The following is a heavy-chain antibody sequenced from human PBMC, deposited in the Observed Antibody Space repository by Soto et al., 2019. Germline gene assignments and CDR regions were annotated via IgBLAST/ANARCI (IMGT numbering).Heavy chain of an antibody. V-gene: IGHV3-23*01. CDR1: GFTFSSYA. Sequence: GGSLRLSCAASGFTFSSYAMSWVRQAPGKGLEWVSAISGSGGSTYYADSVKGRFTISRDNSKNTLYLQMNSLRAEDTAVYYCAKDSCGRYSSGCYDYWGQGTLVTVSS. J-gene: IGHJ4*02. CDR2: ISGSGGST. D-gene: IGHD6-19*01. CDR3: AKDSCGRYSSGCYDY.